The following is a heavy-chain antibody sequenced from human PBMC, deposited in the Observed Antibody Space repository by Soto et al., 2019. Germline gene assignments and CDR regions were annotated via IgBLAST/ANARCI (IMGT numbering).Heavy chain of an antibody. J-gene: IGHJ4*02. CDR2: VSGSDTYT. Sequence: QVQLVVSGGGLVKPGGSLRLSCAASGFNFRDYYMRWFRQAPGKGLEWVSYVSGSDTYTNYADSVKGRFTVFRDNTKNSGYLQMDSLRDEDTAVYYCARETTVTKPDDYWGQGTLVTVSS. CDR1: GFNFRDYY. CDR3: ARETTVTKPDDY. V-gene: IGHV3-11*06. D-gene: IGHD4-17*01.